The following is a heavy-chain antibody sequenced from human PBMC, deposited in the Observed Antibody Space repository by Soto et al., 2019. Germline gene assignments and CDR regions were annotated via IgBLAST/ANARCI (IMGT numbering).Heavy chain of an antibody. CDR2: ISSSSSYI. CDR1: GLPFSSYS. CDR3: ARYDVDTGTGYYYYGMDV. J-gene: IGHJ6*02. D-gene: IGHD5-18*01. Sequence: GGSLNLSWPASGLPFSSYSMNWVRQAPGKGLEWVSAISSSSSYIYYADSVKGRFTISRDNAKNSLYLQMNSLRAEDTAVYYCARYDVDTGTGYYYYGMDVWGQGTTVTVSS. V-gene: IGHV3-21*01.